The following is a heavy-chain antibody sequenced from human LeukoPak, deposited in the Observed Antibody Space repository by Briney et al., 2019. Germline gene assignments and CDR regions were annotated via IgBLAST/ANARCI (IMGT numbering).Heavy chain of an antibody. D-gene: IGHD2-8*01. V-gene: IGHV3-23*01. Sequence: VGSLRLACAASGFTFSSYAMSWVRQAPGKGLEWVSAISGSGGSTYYADSVKGRFTISRDNSKNTLYLQMNSLRAEDTAVYYCAKGDNGDYFDYWGQGTLVTVSS. J-gene: IGHJ4*02. CDR1: GFTFSSYA. CDR2: ISGSGGST. CDR3: AKGDNGDYFDY.